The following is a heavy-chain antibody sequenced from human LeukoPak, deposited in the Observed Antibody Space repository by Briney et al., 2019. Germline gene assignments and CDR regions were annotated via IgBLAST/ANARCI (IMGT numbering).Heavy chain of an antibody. CDR2: LNPHSGGT. Sequence: GASVKVSCKASGYTLRDYYIYRVRQAPGQGLEWLGWLNPHSGGTNYAQKFQGRVTLTSDTSISTAYMELSPLTSDDTAIYYCARGLRIINGLDVWGQGTTVIVSS. CDR1: GYTLRDYY. V-gene: IGHV1-2*02. J-gene: IGHJ6*02. CDR3: ARGLRIINGLDV. D-gene: IGHD2-15*01.